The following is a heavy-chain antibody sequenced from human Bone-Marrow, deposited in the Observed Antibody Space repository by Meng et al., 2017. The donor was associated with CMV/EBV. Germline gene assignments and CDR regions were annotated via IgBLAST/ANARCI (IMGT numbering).Heavy chain of an antibody. J-gene: IGHJ6*02. CDR1: GGTFSSYA. Sequence: SVKVSCKASGGTFSSYAISWVRQAPGQGLEWMGGIIPIFGTANYAQKFQGRVTITTDDSTSTAYMEVSSLRSEDTALYYCAYGVLTGYYSGYYYGLDVWGQGTTVTVSS. V-gene: IGHV1-69*05. D-gene: IGHD3-9*01. CDR2: IIPIFGTA. CDR3: AYGVLTGYYSGYYYGLDV.